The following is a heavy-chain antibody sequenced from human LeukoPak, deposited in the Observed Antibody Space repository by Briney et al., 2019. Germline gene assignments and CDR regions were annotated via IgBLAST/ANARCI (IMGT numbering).Heavy chain of an antibody. CDR2: ISAGNGYT. V-gene: IGHV1-3*01. CDR1: GYTFTNYA. D-gene: IGHD6-13*01. J-gene: IGHJ4*02. CDR3: AKDGSSWSLDY. Sequence: ASVKVSCKTSGYTFTNYAIHWVRQAPGHSLEWMGWISAGNGYTEYSQKFQDRVTITRDTSASTAYMELSSLRSEDTAVYYCAKDGSSWSLDYXXXGXLXXVSS.